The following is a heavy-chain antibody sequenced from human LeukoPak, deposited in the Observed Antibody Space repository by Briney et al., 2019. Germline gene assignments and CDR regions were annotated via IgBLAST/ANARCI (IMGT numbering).Heavy chain of an antibody. CDR3: AKEGYYDSSGYYYTQYYFDY. CDR1: GFTFSSYG. J-gene: IGHJ4*02. Sequence: GRSLRLSCAASGFTFSSYGMHWVRQAPGKGLEWVAVIPYDGSNKYYADSVKGRFTISRDNSKNTLYLQMNSLRAEDTAVYYCAKEGYYDSSGYYYTQYYFDYWGQGTLVTVSS. V-gene: IGHV3-30*18. D-gene: IGHD3-22*01. CDR2: IPYDGSNK.